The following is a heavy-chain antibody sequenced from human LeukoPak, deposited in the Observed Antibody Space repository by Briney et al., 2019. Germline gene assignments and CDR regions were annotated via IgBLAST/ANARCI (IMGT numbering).Heavy chain of an antibody. V-gene: IGHV4-31*03. CDR3: ARANYYCSGGSCYSEDYYYYYGMDV. J-gene: IGHJ6*02. CDR1: GGSISSGGYY. CDR2: IYYSGST. Sequence: SETLSLTCTVSGGSISSGGYYWSWIRQHPGKGLEWIGYIYYSGSTYYNPSLKSRVTISVDTSKNQFSLKLSSVTAADTAVYYCARANYYCSGGSCYSEDYYYYYGMDVWGQGTTVTVSS. D-gene: IGHD2-15*01.